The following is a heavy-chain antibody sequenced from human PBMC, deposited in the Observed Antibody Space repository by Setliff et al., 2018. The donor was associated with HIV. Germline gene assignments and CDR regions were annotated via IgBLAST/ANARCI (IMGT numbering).Heavy chain of an antibody. CDR3: AAEINTDNNCCWFDP. CDR1: GFTFSRST. D-gene: IGHD1-20*01. V-gene: IGHV1-58*02. J-gene: IGHJ5*02. Sequence: GASVKVSCKTSGFTFSRSTIQWVRQARGQPLEWVGWISIGSGLTKYEQKFHGRVTFTRDMSTSTAYMGVSSLRSDDTAVYYCAAEINTDNNCCWFDPWGQGTLVTVSS. CDR2: ISIGSGLT.